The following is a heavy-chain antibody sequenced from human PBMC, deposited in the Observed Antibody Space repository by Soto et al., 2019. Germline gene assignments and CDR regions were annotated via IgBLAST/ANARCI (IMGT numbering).Heavy chain of an antibody. CDR1: GYTLTGCG. D-gene: IGHD2-2*01. J-gene: IGHJ4*02. Sequence: GASVKVSCKAAGYTLTGCGISWARQAPGQKLEGMGWISAYNGNTNYAQKLQGRVTMTTDTSTSTAYMELRSLRSDDTAVYYCARGRAAIVVVPAATGFDYWGQGTLVTVSS. CDR3: ARGRAAIVVVPAATGFDY. CDR2: ISAYNGNT. V-gene: IGHV1-18*01.